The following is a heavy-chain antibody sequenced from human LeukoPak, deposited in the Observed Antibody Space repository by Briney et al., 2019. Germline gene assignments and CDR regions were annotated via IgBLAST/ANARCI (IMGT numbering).Heavy chain of an antibody. V-gene: IGHV4-59*01. J-gene: IGHJ6*02. CDR3: ARDGRVATIAGRPYYYYGMDV. CDR2: IYYSGST. D-gene: IGHD5-12*01. Sequence: PSETLPLTCTVSGGSISSYYWSWIRQPPGKGLEWIGYIYYSGSTNYNPSLKSRVTISVDTSKNQFSLKLSSVTAADTAVYYCARDGRVATIAGRPYYYYGMDVWGQGTTVTVSS. CDR1: GGSISSYY.